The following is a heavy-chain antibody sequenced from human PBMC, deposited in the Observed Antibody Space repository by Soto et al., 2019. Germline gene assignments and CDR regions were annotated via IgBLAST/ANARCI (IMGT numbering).Heavy chain of an antibody. CDR3: AGGRGASAGYYFDY. V-gene: IGHV1-69*06. D-gene: IGHD6-13*01. CDR1: GGTFSSYA. Sequence: VQSGAEVKKPGSSVKVSCKASGGTFSSYAFSWVRQAPGQGLEWMGGIIPLLATPNYAQKFQGRVTITADKSTSTAYMELSSLRSEVTAVYFCAGGRGASAGYYFDYWGQETLVTVSS. CDR2: IIPLLATP. J-gene: IGHJ4*02.